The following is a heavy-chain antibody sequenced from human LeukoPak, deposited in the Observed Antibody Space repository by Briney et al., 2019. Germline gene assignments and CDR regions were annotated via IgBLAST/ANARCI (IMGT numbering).Heavy chain of an antibody. CDR1: GFTFSSYG. CDR3: AKRLFDY. V-gene: IGHV3-30*18. CDR2: ISYDGSNK. Sequence: PAGGSLRLSCAASGFTFSSYGMHWVRQAPGKGLEWVAVISYDGSNKYYADSVKGRFTISRDNSKNTLYLQMNSLRAEDTAVYYCAKRLFDYWGQGTLVTVSS. J-gene: IGHJ4*02. D-gene: IGHD2-21*02.